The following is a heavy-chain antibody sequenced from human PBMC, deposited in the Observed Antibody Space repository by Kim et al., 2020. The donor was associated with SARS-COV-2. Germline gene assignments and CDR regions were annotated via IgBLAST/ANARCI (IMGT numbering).Heavy chain of an antibody. V-gene: IGHV1-3*01. Sequence: ASVKVSCKASGYTFTTFALYWVRRAPGQRLEWMGWVNGGNGNTRYSQKFQGRVSITRDTSATTAYLELSGPISEDTAVYYCAREAVAGSFDYWGQGSLVTVSS. CDR2: VNGGNGNT. D-gene: IGHD6-19*01. J-gene: IGHJ4*02. CDR3: AREAVAGSFDY. CDR1: GYTFTTFA.